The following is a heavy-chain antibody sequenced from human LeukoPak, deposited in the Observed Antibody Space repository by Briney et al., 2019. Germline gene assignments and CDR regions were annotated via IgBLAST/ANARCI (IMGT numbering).Heavy chain of an antibody. Sequence: GGSLRLSCAASGFTFSHYWMSWVRQAPGKGLEWVANIKQDGSEIYYLDSVKGRFTISRDNAKASLYLQMNSLRAEDTAVYYCAKDIGSVRLRVSWYFDLWGRGTLVTVSS. J-gene: IGHJ2*01. D-gene: IGHD4-17*01. CDR1: GFTFSHYW. CDR3: AKDIGSVRLRVSWYFDL. CDR2: IKQDGSEI. V-gene: IGHV3-7*01.